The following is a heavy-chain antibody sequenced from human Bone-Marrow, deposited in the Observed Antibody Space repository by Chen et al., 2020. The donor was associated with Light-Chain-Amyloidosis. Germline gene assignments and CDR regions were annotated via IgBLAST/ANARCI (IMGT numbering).Heavy chain of an antibody. J-gene: IGHJ4*02. CDR2: INPNGGGT. CDR1: GYTFTGYY. CDR3: ARDWGAGSGSYYPY. Sequence: QVQLVQSGAEVKKPGASVKVSCKASGYTFTGYYMHWVRQAPGQGLEWMGWINPNGGGTNDAQKFQGWVTMTRDTSISTAYMERSRLRSDDTAVYYCARDWGAGSGSYYPYWGQGTLVTVSS. V-gene: IGHV1-2*04. D-gene: IGHD1-26*01.